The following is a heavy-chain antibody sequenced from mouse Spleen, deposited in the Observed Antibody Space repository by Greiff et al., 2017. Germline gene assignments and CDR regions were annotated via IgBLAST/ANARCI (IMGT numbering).Heavy chain of an antibody. V-gene: IGHV1-64*01. J-gene: IGHJ4*01. CDR2: IHPNSGST. CDR1: GYTFTSYW. D-gene: IGHD1-1*01. CDR3: ARYPIITTVVAPYAMDY. Sequence: QVQLQQPGAELVKPGASVKLSCKASGYTFTSYWMHWVKQRPGQGLEWIGMIHPNSGSTNYNEKFKSKATLTVDKSSSTAYMQLSSLTSEDSAVYYCARYPIITTVVAPYAMDYWGQGTSVTVSS.